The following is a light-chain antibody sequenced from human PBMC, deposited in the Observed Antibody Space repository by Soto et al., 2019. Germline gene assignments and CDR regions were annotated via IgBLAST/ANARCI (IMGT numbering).Light chain of an antibody. CDR1: QGVGSL. CDR2: AAS. J-gene: IGKJ2*01. Sequence: DIQMTQSPSSVSASVGDRVTITCRASQGVGSLLAWYQQKPGKAPKLLIYAASSLQSGVPSRFSGSGSGTDFTLTINGLQPEDFATYYCQQANSFPYTFGQGTKLEIK. CDR3: QQANSFPYT. V-gene: IGKV1-12*01.